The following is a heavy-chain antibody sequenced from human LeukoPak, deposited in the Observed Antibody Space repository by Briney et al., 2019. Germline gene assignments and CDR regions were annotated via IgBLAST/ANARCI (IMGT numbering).Heavy chain of an antibody. CDR2: INHSGST. Sequence: SETLSLTSAVYGGSFSGYYWSWIRQPPGTGLEWIGEINHSGSTNYNPSLKSRVTISVDTSKNQFSLKLSSVTAADTAVYYCARGLDYVPFDPWGQGTLVTVSS. J-gene: IGHJ5*02. CDR3: ARGLDYVPFDP. CDR1: GGSFSGYY. V-gene: IGHV4-34*01. D-gene: IGHD4-17*01.